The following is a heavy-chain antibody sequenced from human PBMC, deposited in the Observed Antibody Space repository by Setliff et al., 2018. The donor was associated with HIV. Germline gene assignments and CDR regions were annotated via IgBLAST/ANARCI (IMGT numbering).Heavy chain of an antibody. V-gene: IGHV4-34*01. CDR1: GGSFSGYY. CDR3: AAFFVTPLMTQDF. D-gene: IGHD4-17*01. Sequence: SETLSLTCAVYGGSFSGYYWSWIRQPPGKGLEWIGEINHSGSTNYNPSLKSRVTISRDPSTKQFSLKMTSMTAADTAVYYCAAFFVTPLMTQDFWGQGTLVTLSS. CDR2: INHSGST. J-gene: IGHJ4*02.